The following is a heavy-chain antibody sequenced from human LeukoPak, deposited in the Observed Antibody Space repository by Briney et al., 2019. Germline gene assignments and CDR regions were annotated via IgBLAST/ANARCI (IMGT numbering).Heavy chain of an antibody. V-gene: IGHV1-58*01. CDR3: AAVDYFYGMDV. CDR2: IVVGSGNT. Sequence: GTSVKVSCKASGFTFTSSALQWVRQARGQRLEWIGWIVVGSGNTKYAQKLQERVTITRDISTSTAYVELSSLRSEDTAVYYCAAVDYFYGMDVWGQGTTVTVSS. J-gene: IGHJ6*02. CDR1: GFTFTSSA. D-gene: IGHD2-2*03.